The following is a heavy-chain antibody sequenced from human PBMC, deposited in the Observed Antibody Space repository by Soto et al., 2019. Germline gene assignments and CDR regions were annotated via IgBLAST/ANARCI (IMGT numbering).Heavy chain of an antibody. J-gene: IGHJ6*02. V-gene: IGHV1-18*01. CDR1: GYTFSSYG. D-gene: IGHD3-3*01. CDR3: AREESNKRAFGVVMYYYYYGMDV. Sequence: ASVKVSCKASGYTFSSYGISWVRQAPEQGLEWMGWISAYNGNTNYAQKLQGRVTMTTDTSTSTAYMELRSLRSDDTAVYYCAREESNKRAFGVVMYYYYYGMDVWGQGTTVTVSS. CDR2: ISAYNGNT.